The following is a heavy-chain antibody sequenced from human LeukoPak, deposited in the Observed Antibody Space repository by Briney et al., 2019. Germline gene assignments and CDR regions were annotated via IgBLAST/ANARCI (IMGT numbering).Heavy chain of an antibody. CDR3: AREEIAAAGTQSIDY. J-gene: IGHJ4*02. CDR1: GYSISSGYY. D-gene: IGHD6-13*01. Sequence: SETLSLTCTVSGYSISSGYYWGWIRQPPGKGLEWIGRIYTSGSTNYNPSLKSRVTISVDTSKNQFSLKLSSVTAADTAVYYCAREEIAAAGTQSIDYWGQGTLVTVSS. V-gene: IGHV4-38-2*02. CDR2: IYTSGST.